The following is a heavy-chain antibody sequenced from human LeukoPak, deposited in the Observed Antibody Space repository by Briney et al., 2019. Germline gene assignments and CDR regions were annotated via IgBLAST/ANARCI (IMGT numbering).Heavy chain of an antibody. D-gene: IGHD3-22*01. V-gene: IGHV4-38-2*01. CDR2: IYHSGST. CDR1: GYSISSGYY. Sequence: SETLSLTCAVSGYSISSGYYWGWIQQPPGKGLDWIGSIYHSGSTYYNPSLKSRVTISVDTSKNQFSLKLSSVTAADTAVYYCARCAPAFGDYYGSALFDPWGQGTLVTVSS. CDR3: ARCAPAFGDYYGSALFDP. J-gene: IGHJ5*02.